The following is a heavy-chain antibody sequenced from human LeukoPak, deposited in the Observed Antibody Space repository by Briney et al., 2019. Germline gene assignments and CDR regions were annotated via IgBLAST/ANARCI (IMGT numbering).Heavy chain of an antibody. V-gene: IGHV4-4*07. CDR3: ARSGPAAGRPDAFDI. CDR2: IYTSGST. Sequence: SETLSLTCTVSGGSISSYYWSWIRQPAGKGLEWIGRIYTSGSTNYNPSLKSRVTISVDTSKNQFSLKLSSVTAADTAVYFCARSGPAAGRPDAFDIWGQGTMVTVSS. D-gene: IGHD2-2*01. J-gene: IGHJ3*02. CDR1: GGSISSYY.